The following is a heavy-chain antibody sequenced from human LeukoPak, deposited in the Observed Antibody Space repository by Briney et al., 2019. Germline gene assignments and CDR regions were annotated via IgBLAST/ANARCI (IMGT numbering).Heavy chain of an antibody. J-gene: IGHJ4*02. CDR1: GFTFSSYS. CDR2: ISSSSSYI. D-gene: IGHD3-9*01. V-gene: IGHV3-21*01. Sequence: GGSLRLSCAASGFTFSSYSMNWVRQAPGKGLEWVSSISSSSSYIYYADSVKGRFTISTDNAKNSLHLQMNSLRAEDTGVYYCARSYYDILTGPFDYWGQGTLVTVSS. CDR3: ARSYYDILTGPFDY.